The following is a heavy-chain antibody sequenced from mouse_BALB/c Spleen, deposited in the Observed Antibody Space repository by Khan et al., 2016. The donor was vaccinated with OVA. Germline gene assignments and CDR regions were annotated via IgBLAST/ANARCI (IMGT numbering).Heavy chain of an antibody. CDR1: GYTFTSYW. CDR2: INPTSGYT. CDR3: ARDRIDY. V-gene: IGHV1-7*01. Sequence: VKLQESGAELAKPGASVKMSCTASGYTFTSYWMHWIKQRPGQGLEWIGYINPTSGYTDYNQKFKDKATLTADKSSSTAYMQLSSLTSDDSAVYYCARDRIDYWCQGTALTVSS. J-gene: IGHJ2*01.